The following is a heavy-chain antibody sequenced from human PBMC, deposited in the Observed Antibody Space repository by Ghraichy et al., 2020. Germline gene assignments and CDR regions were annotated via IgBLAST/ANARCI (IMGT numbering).Heavy chain of an antibody. D-gene: IGHD1-1*01. CDR1: GFTFSSYA. J-gene: IGHJ4*02. CDR2: ISYDGSNK. Sequence: GGSLRLSCAASGFTFSSYAMHWVRQAPGKGLEWVAVISYDGSNKYYADSVKGRFTISRDNSKNTLYLQMNSLRAEDTAVYYCARSERLGYWGQGTLVTVSS. CDR3: ARSERLGY. V-gene: IGHV3-30-3*01.